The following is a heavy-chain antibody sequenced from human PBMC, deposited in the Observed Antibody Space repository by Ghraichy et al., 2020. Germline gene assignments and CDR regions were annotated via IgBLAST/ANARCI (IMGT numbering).Heavy chain of an antibody. V-gene: IGHV3-21*01. CDR2: ISSSSSYI. D-gene: IGHD3-22*01. CDR1: GFTFSSYS. J-gene: IGHJ4*02. CDR3: ARDFDSGTPPLLYYDSSGPF. Sequence: GGSLRLSCAASGFTFSSYSMNWVRQAPGKGLEWVSSISSSSSYIYYADSVKGRFTISRDNAKNSLYLQMNSLRAEDTAVYYCARDFDSGTPPLLYYDSSGPFWGQGTLVTVSS.